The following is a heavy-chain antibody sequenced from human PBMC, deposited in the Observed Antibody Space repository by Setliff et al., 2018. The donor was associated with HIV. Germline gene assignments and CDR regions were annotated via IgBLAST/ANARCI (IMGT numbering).Heavy chain of an antibody. Sequence: SETLSLTCTVSGGSITSHYWNWIRQPPGKGLEWIGFTHYSGRTSHNPSLTSRVTFSVDTSKNQFSLKLSSVTDVDTAVYYCARWGETETPTSVKAFDIWGQGTLVTVSS. CDR3: ARWGETETPTSVKAFDI. CDR1: GGSITSHY. J-gene: IGHJ3*02. V-gene: IGHV4-59*11. CDR2: THYSGRT. D-gene: IGHD1-26*01.